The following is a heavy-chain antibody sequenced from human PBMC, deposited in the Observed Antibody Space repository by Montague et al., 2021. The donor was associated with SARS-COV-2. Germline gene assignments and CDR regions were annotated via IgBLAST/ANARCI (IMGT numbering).Heavy chain of an antibody. CDR2: IDWDEDQ. Sequence: PALVKPRQTLTLTCTFSGFSLNTSGMCVSWIRQPPGKALEWLALIDWDEDQYYSTSLKTRLTISKDTSKNQVVLTMTNMDPIDTATYYCARSYGDYRDSYFDYWGQGTLVTVSS. CDR3: ARSYGDYRDSYFDY. CDR1: GFSLNTSGMC. D-gene: IGHD4-17*01. J-gene: IGHJ4*02. V-gene: IGHV2-70*01.